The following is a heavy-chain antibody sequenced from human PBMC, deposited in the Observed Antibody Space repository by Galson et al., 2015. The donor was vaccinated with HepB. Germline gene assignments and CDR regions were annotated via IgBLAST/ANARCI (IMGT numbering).Heavy chain of an antibody. V-gene: IGHV3-48*02. CDR3: ARENTAVGDYYYYYMDV. Sequence: SLRLSCAASGFTFSSYSMNWVRQAPGKGLEWVSYISSSSTTIYYADSVKGRFTISRDNAKNSPDLQMNSLRDEDTAVYYCARENTAVGDYYYYYMDVWGKGTTVTVSS. CDR1: GFTFSSYS. CDR2: ISSSSTTI. J-gene: IGHJ6*03. D-gene: IGHD5-18*01.